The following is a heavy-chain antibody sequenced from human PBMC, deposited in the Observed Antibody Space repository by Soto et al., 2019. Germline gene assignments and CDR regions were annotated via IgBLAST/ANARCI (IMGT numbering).Heavy chain of an antibody. Sequence: PGGSLRLSCAPSGFTFSSYAMSWVRQAPGKGLEWVAAISGSGGSTYYADSVKGRFTISRDNSKNTLYLQMNSLRAEDTAVYYCAKEGAIAARIQYYGMDVWGQGTTVTVSS. J-gene: IGHJ6*02. D-gene: IGHD6-13*01. V-gene: IGHV3-23*01. CDR2: ISGSGGST. CDR1: GFTFSSYA. CDR3: AKEGAIAARIQYYGMDV.